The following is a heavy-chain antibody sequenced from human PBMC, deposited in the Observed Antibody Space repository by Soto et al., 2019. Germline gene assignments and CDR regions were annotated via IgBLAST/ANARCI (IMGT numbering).Heavy chain of an antibody. D-gene: IGHD3-22*01. CDR2: IDPSDSQT. J-gene: IGHJ4*02. CDR1: GYSWAGYW. CDR3: ARQIYDSDTGPNFQYYFDS. V-gene: IGHV5-10-1*01. Sequence: ESLKMSFKGSGYSWAGYWITWVRQKPGKGLEWMGRIDPSDSQTYYSPSFRGHVTISATKSITTVFLQWSSLRASDTAMYYCARQIYDSDTGPNFQYYFDSWGQGTPVTVSS.